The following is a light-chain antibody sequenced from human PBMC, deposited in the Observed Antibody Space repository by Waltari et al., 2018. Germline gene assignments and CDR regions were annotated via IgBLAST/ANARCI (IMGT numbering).Light chain of an antibody. CDR1: PSTIANNA. Sequence: QSVLPQPPSVSEAPRQRVTIPCSGSPSTIANNAVNWYQQLPGKAPKLLIYYDDLLPSGVSDRFSASKSGTSASLAISGLQSEDEADYYCSVWDDSLNGQVFGGGTKLTVL. CDR3: SVWDDSLNGQV. V-gene: IGLV1-36*01. J-gene: IGLJ2*01. CDR2: YDD.